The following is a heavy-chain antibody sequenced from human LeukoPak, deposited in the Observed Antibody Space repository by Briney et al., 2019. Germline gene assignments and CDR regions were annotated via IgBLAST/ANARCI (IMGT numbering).Heavy chain of an antibody. Sequence: GGTLRLSCAASGFTFSSYGMSWVRQAPGKGLEWVANIKQDGSEKYYVDSVKGRFTISRDNAKNSLYLQMNSLRAEDTAVYYCARDKIVGATQFDYWGQGTLVTVSS. CDR2: IKQDGSEK. CDR3: ARDKIVGATQFDY. D-gene: IGHD1-26*01. CDR1: GFTFSSYG. V-gene: IGHV3-7*01. J-gene: IGHJ4*02.